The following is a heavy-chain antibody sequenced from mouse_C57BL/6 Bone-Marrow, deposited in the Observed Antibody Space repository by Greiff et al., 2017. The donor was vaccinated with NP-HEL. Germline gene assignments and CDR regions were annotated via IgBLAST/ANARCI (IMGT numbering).Heavy chain of an antibody. J-gene: IGHJ2*01. CDR3: ARRGYDYGVSY. CDR2: IYPGDGDT. D-gene: IGHD2-4*01. V-gene: IGHV1-80*01. CDR1: GYAFSSYW. Sequence: QVQLKQSGAELVKPGASVKISCKASGYAFSSYWMNWVKQRPGKGLEWIGQIYPGDGDTNYNGKFKGKATLTADKSSSTAYMQLSSLTSENSAVYFCARRGYDYGVSYWGQGTTPTVSS.